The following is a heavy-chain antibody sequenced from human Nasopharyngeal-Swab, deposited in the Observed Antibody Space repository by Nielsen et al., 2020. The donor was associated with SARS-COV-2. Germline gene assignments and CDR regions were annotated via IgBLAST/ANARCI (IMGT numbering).Heavy chain of an antibody. D-gene: IGHD3-9*01. CDR3: ARGCVLTGPSCYYYGMDV. CDR2: ISYDGSNK. J-gene: IGHJ6*02. CDR1: GFTFSSYA. Sequence: GESLKISCAASGFTFSSYAMHWVRQAPGRGLEWVAVISYDGSNKYYADSVKGRFTISRDNSKNTLYLQMNSLRGEDTAVYYCARGCVLTGPSCYYYGMDVWGQGTTVTVSS. V-gene: IGHV3-30-3*01.